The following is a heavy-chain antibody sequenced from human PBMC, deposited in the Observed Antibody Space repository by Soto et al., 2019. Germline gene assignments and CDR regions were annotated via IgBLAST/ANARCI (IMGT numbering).Heavy chain of an antibody. J-gene: IGHJ5*02. CDR1: GYTFTSYG. Sequence: ASVKVSWKASGYTFTSYGIHCVRQAPGQRPEWMGWINAANGDTKYSPKFQGRVTITRDTSASTAYMELSSLRSEDTAVYYCVRRHVSATGIDWFDPWGQGTLVTVSS. V-gene: IGHV1-3*01. D-gene: IGHD6-13*01. CDR2: INAANGDT. CDR3: VRRHVSATGIDWFDP.